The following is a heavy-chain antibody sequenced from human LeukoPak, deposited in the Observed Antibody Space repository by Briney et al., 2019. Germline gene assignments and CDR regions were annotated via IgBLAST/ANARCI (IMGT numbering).Heavy chain of an antibody. CDR1: GYTFTAYW. Sequence: ASVKVSCKASGYTFTAYWIHWVRQAPGQGLEWMGWIDPKNGETNIVRRFQGRVIMIRDTSISTAYMQLARLTSDDTTMYYCSILPLDSWLDPWGQGTLDTVSS. CDR3: SILPLDSWLDP. CDR2: IDPKNGET. D-gene: IGHD2/OR15-2a*01. J-gene: IGHJ5*02. V-gene: IGHV1-2*02.